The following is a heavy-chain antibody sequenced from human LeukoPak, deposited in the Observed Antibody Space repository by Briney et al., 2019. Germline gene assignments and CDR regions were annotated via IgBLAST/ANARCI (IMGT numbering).Heavy chain of an antibody. J-gene: IGHJ3*02. CDR2: INSDGSST. D-gene: IGHD3-16*02. CDR1: GFTFSSYW. CDR3: ARVGGPEGVSGSYRYPVDAFDI. Sequence: GGSLRLSCAASGFTFSSYWMHWVRQAPGQGLVWVSRINSDGSSTSYADSVKGRFTISRDNAKNTLYLQMNSLRAEDTAVYYCARVGGPEGVSGSYRYPVDAFDIWGQGTMVTVSS. V-gene: IGHV3-74*01.